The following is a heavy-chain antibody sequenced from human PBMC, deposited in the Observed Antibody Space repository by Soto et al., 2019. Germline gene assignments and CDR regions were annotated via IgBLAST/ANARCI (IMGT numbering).Heavy chain of an antibody. CDR3: ARAFVETALDYSFDY. CDR2: MNPNSGNT. V-gene: IGHV1-8*01. J-gene: IGHJ4*02. CDR1: GYTFTSYD. D-gene: IGHD3-3*01. Sequence: QVQLVQSGAEVKKPGASVKVSCKASGYTFTSYDINWVRQATGQGLEWMGWMNPNSGNTGYAQKFQGRVTMTRNTCITTAYMELSSLRSEDTAGYHCARAFVETALDYSFDYWGQGTLVTVSS.